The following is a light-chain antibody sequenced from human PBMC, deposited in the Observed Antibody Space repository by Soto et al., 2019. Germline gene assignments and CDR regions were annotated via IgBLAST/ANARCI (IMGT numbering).Light chain of an antibody. J-gene: IGKJ2*01. CDR1: QSNSSW. V-gene: IGKV1-5*03. Sequence: DLQMTQSPSTLSASVGDRVTITCRASQSNSSWLAWYQQKPGKAPNLLIYKASTLGSGVPSRFSGGGSGTEFTITISSLQPDDFATYYCQQHSSSSPYTFGQGTKLEIK. CDR3: QQHSSSSPYT. CDR2: KAS.